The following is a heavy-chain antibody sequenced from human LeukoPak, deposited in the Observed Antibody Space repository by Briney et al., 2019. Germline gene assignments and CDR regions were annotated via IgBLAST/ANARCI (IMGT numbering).Heavy chain of an antibody. CDR1: GYSISSGYY. D-gene: IGHD2-2*02. V-gene: IGHV4-38-2*02. Sequence: SETLSLTCTVSGYSISSGYYWGWIRQPPGKGLEWIGSIYHSGSTYYNPSLKSRVTISVDTSKNQFSLKLNSVIATDTAVYYCASLHYTGYMDVWGKGTTVTVSS. CDR3: ASLHYTGYMDV. CDR2: IYHSGST. J-gene: IGHJ6*03.